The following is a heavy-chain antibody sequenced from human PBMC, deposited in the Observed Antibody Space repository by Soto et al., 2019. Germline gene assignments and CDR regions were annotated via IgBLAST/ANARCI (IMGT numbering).Heavy chain of an antibody. J-gene: IGHJ4*02. D-gene: IGHD3-9*01. CDR2: IYPGDSDT. CDR1: GYSFTSYW. Sequence: GESLKISCKGSGYSFTSYWIGWVRQMPGKGLEWMGIIYPGDSDTRYSPSFQGQVTISADKSISTAYLQWSSLKASDTAMYYCARPADYDILTGSYIDYWGQGTLVTVSS. CDR3: ARPADYDILTGSYIDY. V-gene: IGHV5-51*01.